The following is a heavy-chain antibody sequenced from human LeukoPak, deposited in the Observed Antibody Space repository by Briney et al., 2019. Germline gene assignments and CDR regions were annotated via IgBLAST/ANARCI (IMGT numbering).Heavy chain of an antibody. D-gene: IGHD3-10*01. J-gene: IGHJ4*02. V-gene: IGHV4-4*07. CDR3: ARGVSGSGSFDS. Sequence: PSETLSLSCSVSVGSSTTFYWTWIRQPADKSLEWIGQVYTSGRITYNPSLKSRVSMSVDTSRNLLSLNLRSITAADTVIYYCARGVSGSGSFDSWGQGTQVTVS. CDR1: VGSSTTFY. CDR2: VYTSGRI.